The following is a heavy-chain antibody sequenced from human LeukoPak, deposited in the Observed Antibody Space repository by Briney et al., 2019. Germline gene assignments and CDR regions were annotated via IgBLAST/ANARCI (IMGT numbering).Heavy chain of an antibody. Sequence: GGSLRLSCAASGFTFSSYAMTWVRQAPAKVLGWVSGINYSGGSIYYADSVNGGFTVSRDNARITVDVQINSLRADDTAVYYCGGGSRWYLGRIDYWGQGTLVTVSS. V-gene: IGHV3-23*01. CDR2: INYSGGSI. CDR3: GGGSRWYLGRIDY. J-gene: IGHJ4*02. D-gene: IGHD6-19*01. CDR1: GFTFSSYA.